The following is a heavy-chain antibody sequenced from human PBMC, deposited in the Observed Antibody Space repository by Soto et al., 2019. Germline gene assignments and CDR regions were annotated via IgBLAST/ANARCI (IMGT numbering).Heavy chain of an antibody. Sequence: ASVKVSCKTSGYTFSTYDINWVRQAPGQGLEWMGWMNPNSGDTGYAQKFLGRLTMTRDSTIRTVYMELSSLSSEDTAVYYCARVNYYGSGSYQDFFYFYALDVWGQGPTVTVSS. CDR2: MNPNSGDT. V-gene: IGHV1-8*01. D-gene: IGHD3-10*01. CDR1: GYTFSTYD. CDR3: ARVNYYGSGSYQDFFYFYALDV. J-gene: IGHJ6*02.